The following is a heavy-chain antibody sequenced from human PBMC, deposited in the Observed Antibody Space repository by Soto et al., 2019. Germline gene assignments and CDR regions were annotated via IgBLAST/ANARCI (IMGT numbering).Heavy chain of an antibody. D-gene: IGHD6-6*01. V-gene: IGHV3-33*01. Sequence: GGSLRLSCAASGFTFSSYSMHWVRQAPGKGLEWVAVIWYDGSNKYYADSVKGRFTISRDNSKNTLYLQMNSLRAADTAVYYCGRERGRIAARPSGWFDPWGQGTLVTVSS. CDR2: IWYDGSNK. J-gene: IGHJ5*02. CDR3: GRERGRIAARPSGWFDP. CDR1: GFTFSSYS.